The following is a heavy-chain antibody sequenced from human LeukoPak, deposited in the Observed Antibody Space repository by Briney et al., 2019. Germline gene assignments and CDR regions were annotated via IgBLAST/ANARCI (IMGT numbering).Heavy chain of an antibody. CDR3: ARDRFMVRGVIPLGHNWFDP. V-gene: IGHV3-21*01. D-gene: IGHD3-10*01. CDR1: GFTFSSYS. J-gene: IGHJ5*02. Sequence: GGSLRLSCAASGFTFSSYSMNWVRQAPGKGLEWVSSISSSSSYIYYADSVKGRFTISRDNAKNSLYLQMNSLRAEDTAVYYCARDRFMVRGVIPLGHNWFDPWGQGTLVTVSS. CDR2: ISSSSSYI.